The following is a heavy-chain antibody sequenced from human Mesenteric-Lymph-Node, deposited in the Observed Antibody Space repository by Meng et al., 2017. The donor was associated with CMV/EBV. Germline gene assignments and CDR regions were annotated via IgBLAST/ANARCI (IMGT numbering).Heavy chain of an antibody. CDR3: ARMGTSWSYLSEYYFDY. D-gene: IGHD1-26*01. V-gene: IGHV3-72*01. CDR2: SRNKANSYTT. CDR1: GFTFSDHY. Sequence: GESLKISCAASGFTFSDHYMDWVRQAPGEGLEWVGRSRNKANSYTTEYAASVKDRFTISRDDSKNSLYLQMNSLKTEDTAVYYCARMGTSWSYLSEYYFDYWGQGTLVTVSS. J-gene: IGHJ4*02.